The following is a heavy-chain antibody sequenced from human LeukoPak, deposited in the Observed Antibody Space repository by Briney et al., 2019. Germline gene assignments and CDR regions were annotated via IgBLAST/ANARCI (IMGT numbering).Heavy chain of an antibody. V-gene: IGHV3-30*02. CDR2: IRYDGSNK. CDR1: GFTFSSYG. Sequence: PGGSLRLSCAASGFTFSSYGMHWVRQAPGKGLERVAFIRYDGSNKYYADSVKGRFTISRDNSKNTLYLQMNSLRAEDTAVYYCANGYYYDSSGYYATGPFDYWGQGTLVTVSS. D-gene: IGHD3-22*01. CDR3: ANGYYYDSSGYYATGPFDY. J-gene: IGHJ4*02.